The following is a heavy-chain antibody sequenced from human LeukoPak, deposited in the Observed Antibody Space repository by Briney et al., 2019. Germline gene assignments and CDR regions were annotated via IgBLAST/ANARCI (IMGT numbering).Heavy chain of an antibody. J-gene: IGHJ5*02. Sequence: ASVKVSCKASGYTFTSYYMHWVRQAPGQGLEWMGIINPSGGSTSYAQKFQGRVTMTRDTSTSTVYMELSSLRSEDTAVYYCARSYDYVWGSYPGWFDPRGQGTLVTVSS. CDR3: ARSYDYVWGSYPGWFDP. CDR1: GYTFTSYY. D-gene: IGHD3-16*02. V-gene: IGHV1-46*01. CDR2: INPSGGST.